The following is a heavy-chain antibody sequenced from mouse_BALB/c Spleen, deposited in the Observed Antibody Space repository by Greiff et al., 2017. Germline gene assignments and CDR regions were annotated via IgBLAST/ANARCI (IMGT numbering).Heavy chain of an antibody. CDR1: GYTFTSYW. CDR3: TRWGITTGNAMDY. Sequence: QVQLQQSGAELVRPGASVKLSCKASGYTFTSYWINWVKQRPGQGLEWIGNIYPSDSYTNYNQKFKDKATLTVDKSSSTAYMQLSSPTSEDSAVYYCTRWGITTGNAMDYWGQGTSVTVSS. J-gene: IGHJ4*01. CDR2: IYPSDSYT. D-gene: IGHD1-1*01. V-gene: IGHV1-69*02.